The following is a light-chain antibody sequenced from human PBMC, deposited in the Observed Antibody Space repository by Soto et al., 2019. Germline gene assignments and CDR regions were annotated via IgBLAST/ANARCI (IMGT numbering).Light chain of an antibody. CDR2: DAS. V-gene: IGKV1-5*01. CDR3: QHYNSYLT. CDR1: QSISSW. J-gene: IGKJ4*01. Sequence: DIQMTQSPSTLSASVGDRVTITCRASQSISSWLAWYQQKPGKAPKLLIYDASSLESGVPSRFSGSGSGTEFTLTISSLQPDDFATYYCQHYNSYLTFGGGTNVEIK.